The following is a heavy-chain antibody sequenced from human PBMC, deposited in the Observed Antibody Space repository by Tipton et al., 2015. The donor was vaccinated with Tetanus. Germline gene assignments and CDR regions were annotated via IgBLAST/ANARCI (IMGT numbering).Heavy chain of an antibody. CDR2: INARTNTI. J-gene: IGHJ4*02. CDR1: GFPFRDYS. V-gene: IGHV3-48*02. D-gene: IGHD6-25*01. CDR3: ARGSAAMDS. Sequence: SLRLSCVVSGFPFRDYSMTWVRQAPGKGLEWVSCINARTNTIYYADSVKGRFTISRDNAKNSVYLQMNSLRDDDTALYYCARGSAAMDSWGQGTLVTVSS.